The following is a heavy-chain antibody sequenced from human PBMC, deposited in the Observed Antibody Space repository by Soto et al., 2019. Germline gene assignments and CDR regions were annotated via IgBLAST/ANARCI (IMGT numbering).Heavy chain of an antibody. Sequence: QVQMVESGGGVVQPGTSLRLSCVGSGLTFRSYVIHWVRQAPGKGLEWVALTSYDGSNNFYGDSVKGRFTISRDNSRNTVELQMDSLRLDATALYYGARLGTTGGLDVWGQGTLVSVSS. V-gene: IGHV3-33*05. CDR2: TSYDGSNN. CDR3: ARLGTTGGLDV. CDR1: GLTFRSYV. J-gene: IGHJ4*02. D-gene: IGHD3-16*01.